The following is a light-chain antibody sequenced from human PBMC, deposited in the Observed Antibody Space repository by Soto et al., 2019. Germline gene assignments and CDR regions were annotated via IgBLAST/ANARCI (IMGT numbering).Light chain of an antibody. CDR3: TTWDGSLNGRV. Sequence: QSVLTQPPSVSGTPGQRVTISCSGSSSNIGTNNVNWYQQFPGTAPKLLIYSNDQRPSGVPDRVSGSRSGTSASLDISGLQSEDEADYYCTTWDGSLNGRVFGGGTKLTVL. V-gene: IGLV1-44*01. CDR1: SSNIGTNN. CDR2: SND. J-gene: IGLJ3*02.